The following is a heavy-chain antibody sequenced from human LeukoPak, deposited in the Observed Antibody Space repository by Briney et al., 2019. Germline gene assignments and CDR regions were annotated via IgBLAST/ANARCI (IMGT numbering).Heavy chain of an antibody. J-gene: IGHJ4*02. Sequence: GGSLRLSCAASGFTFSNDWMHWVRQAPGKGLVWVSRIDTDGSTTTYADSVKGRFTISRDNAKNTLYLQMNSLRVEDTAVYYCARSRGGSYHYWGQGTLVTVSS. D-gene: IGHD3-16*02. V-gene: IGHV3-74*01. CDR2: IDTDGSTT. CDR3: ARSRGGSYHY. CDR1: GFTFSNDW.